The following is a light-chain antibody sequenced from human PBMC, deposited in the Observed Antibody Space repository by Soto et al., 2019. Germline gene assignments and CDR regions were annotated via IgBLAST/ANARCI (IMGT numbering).Light chain of an antibody. Sequence: ELVWTQSPGTLPFSPGERATLCCMARQRGNSTYLASYQQKSGQAPRLLIYSASSRATGIPDRFSGSVSGTDYNLTTSIMEPEDLAVYYCQQFGLSITFGQGTKVEIE. CDR3: QQFGLSIT. J-gene: IGKJ1*01. CDR2: SAS. V-gene: IGKV3-20*01. CDR1: QRGNSTY.